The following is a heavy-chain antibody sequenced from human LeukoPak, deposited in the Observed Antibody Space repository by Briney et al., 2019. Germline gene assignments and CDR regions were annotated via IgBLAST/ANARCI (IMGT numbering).Heavy chain of an antibody. J-gene: IGHJ4*02. CDR1: GYSISSGYY. D-gene: IGHD6-6*01. CDR2: IHHSGST. CDR3: ATLTKRYSSSFFDY. Sequence: SETLSLTCTVSGYSISSGYYWGWIRQPPGKGLEWIGSIHHSGSTYYNPSLKSRVTISGDTSKNQFSLKLSSVTAEDTAVYDCATLTKRYSSSFFDYWGQGTLVTVSS. V-gene: IGHV4-38-2*02.